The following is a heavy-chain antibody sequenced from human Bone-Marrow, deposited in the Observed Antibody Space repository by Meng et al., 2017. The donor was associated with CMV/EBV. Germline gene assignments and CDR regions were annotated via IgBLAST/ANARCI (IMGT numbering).Heavy chain of an antibody. CDR2: INAANGNT. J-gene: IGHJ4*02. Sequence: SGKRFSSYGLHWVRQAPGQRLEWMGWINAANGNTKFSQKFQGRVTITRDTSASTAYLELISLTSEDTALYYCARDSNGYSSGWYFFDYWGQGTLVTVSS. V-gene: IGHV1-3*01. CDR3: ARDSNGYSSGWYFFDY. CDR1: GKRFSSYG. D-gene: IGHD6-19*01.